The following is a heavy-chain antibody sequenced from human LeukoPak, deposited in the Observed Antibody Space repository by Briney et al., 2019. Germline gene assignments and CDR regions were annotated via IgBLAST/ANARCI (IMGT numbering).Heavy chain of an antibody. V-gene: IGHV1-18*01. Sequence: GASVKVSCTASGYSFTDYSINWVRQAPGQGLEWIGWIGGYSGHTQYAEKFQGRVIMATNTSTKTAYMELTNLRSDDTAVYYCAREGRYSSGWSYDAFDIWGQGTMVTVSS. D-gene: IGHD6-19*01. CDR1: GYSFTDYS. CDR2: IGGYSGHT. J-gene: IGHJ3*02. CDR3: AREGRYSSGWSYDAFDI.